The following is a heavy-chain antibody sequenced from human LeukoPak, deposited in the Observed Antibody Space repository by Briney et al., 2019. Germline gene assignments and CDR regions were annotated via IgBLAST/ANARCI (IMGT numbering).Heavy chain of an antibody. D-gene: IGHD5-18*01. J-gene: IGHJ4*02. V-gene: IGHV1-18*01. CDR1: GYTFTSYG. CDR3: AREGGELRGYSSKGVDY. CDR2: ISAYNGNT. Sequence: ASVKVSCKASGYTFTSYGISWVRQAPGQGLEWMGWISAYNGNTNYAQKLQGRVTMTTDTSTSTAYMELRSLRSDDTAVYYCAREGGELRGYSSKGVDYWGQGTLVTVSS.